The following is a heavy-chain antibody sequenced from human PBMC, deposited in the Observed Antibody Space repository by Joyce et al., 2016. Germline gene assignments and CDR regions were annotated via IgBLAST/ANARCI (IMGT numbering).Heavy chain of an antibody. CDR2: ISSSSSTI. J-gene: IGHJ4*02. V-gene: IGHV3-48*02. CDR1: GFTFSSYS. D-gene: IGHD3-3*02. CDR3: ARAIRGKGYYFGY. Sequence: GFTFSSYSMNWVRQAPGKGLEWVSYISSSSSTIYYADSVKGRFTISRDNAKNSLYLQMNSLRDEDTAVYYCARAIRGKGYYFGYWGQGTLVTVSS.